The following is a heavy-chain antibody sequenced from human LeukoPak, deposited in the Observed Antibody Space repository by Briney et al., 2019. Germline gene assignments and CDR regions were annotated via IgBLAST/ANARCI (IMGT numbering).Heavy chain of an antibody. V-gene: IGHV3-33*01. CDR2: IWYDGSNK. CDR1: GFTFSSYG. CDR3: ARDGDPYDSSGYYFFDY. D-gene: IGHD3-22*01. Sequence: GGSLRLSCAASGFTFSSYGMHWVRQAPGKGLEWVAVIWYDGSNKYYADSVKGRFTISRDNSKNTPYLQMNSLRAEDTAVYYCARDGDPYDSSGYYFFDYWGQGTLVTVSS. J-gene: IGHJ4*02.